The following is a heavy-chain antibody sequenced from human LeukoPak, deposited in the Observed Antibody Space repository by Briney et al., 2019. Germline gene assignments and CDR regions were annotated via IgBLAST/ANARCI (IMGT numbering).Heavy chain of an antibody. D-gene: IGHD5-12*01. CDR1: GFTFSTYS. Sequence: PGGSLRLSCAASGFTFSTYSLNWVRQAPGKGLEWISSISGSSNYIYYADSMKGRFTISRDNAKDSLYLQMDGLRAEDTAVYYCARARGYSGYDFDYWGQGTLVTVSS. J-gene: IGHJ4*02. V-gene: IGHV3-21*01. CDR2: ISGSSNYI. CDR3: ARARGYSGYDFDY.